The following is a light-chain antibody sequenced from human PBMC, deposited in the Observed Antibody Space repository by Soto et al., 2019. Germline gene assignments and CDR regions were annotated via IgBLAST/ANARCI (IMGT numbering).Light chain of an antibody. J-gene: IGKJ5*01. CDR1: QSISTW. V-gene: IGKV1-5*01. CDR2: NAS. CDR3: QQYHSYSVT. Sequence: DIQLTQSPSFLSASVGDRVTITCRASQSISTWLAWYQQKPGKAPKLLIYNASSLETGVPSRFSGSGSGTEFTLTISSLQPDDFATYYCQQYHSYSVTFGQGTRLEIK.